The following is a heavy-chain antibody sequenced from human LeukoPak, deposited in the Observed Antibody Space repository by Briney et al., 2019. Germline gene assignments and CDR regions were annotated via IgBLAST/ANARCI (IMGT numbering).Heavy chain of an antibody. CDR3: ARDPSQSSGYLGYFDY. D-gene: IGHD3-22*01. Sequence: PGGSLRLSCAASGFTFSSYAMHWVSQAPGKGLEWVAIISYDGSNKYYADSVKGRFTISRVNSKNTLYLQMNSLRAEDTAVYYCARDPSQSSGYLGYFDYWGQGTLVTVSS. CDR2: ISYDGSNK. J-gene: IGHJ4*02. CDR1: GFTFSSYA. V-gene: IGHV3-30-3*01.